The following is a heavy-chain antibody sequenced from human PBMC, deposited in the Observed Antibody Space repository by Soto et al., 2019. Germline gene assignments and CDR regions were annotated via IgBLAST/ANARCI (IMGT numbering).Heavy chain of an antibody. J-gene: IGHJ6*02. V-gene: IGHV1-58*01. CDR2: IVVGSGNT. CDR3: AADPPVGLGSSVMNYYYYGIDV. CDR1: GFTFTSSA. Sequence: SLKVSCKASGFTFTSSAVQWVRQARGQRLEWIGWIVVGSGNTNYAQKFQERVTITRDMSTSTAYMELSSLRSEDTAVYYCAADPPVGLGSSVMNYYYYGIDVWGQGNTVTVS. D-gene: IGHD3-16*01.